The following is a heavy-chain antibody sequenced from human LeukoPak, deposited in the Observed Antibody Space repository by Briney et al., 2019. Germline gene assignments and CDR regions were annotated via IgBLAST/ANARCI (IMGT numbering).Heavy chain of an antibody. CDR3: ETYGGNTAEYFQH. CDR1: GGIYRITS. Sequence: SVKVSCKISGGIYRITSITWVRQAPGQGLEWMGGIIPISDTANYAQNFQGRVTITKDESTSTAYMELSSLIPDDTALYYCETYGGNTAEYFQHWGQGTLVTVSS. V-gene: IGHV1-69*05. D-gene: IGHD4-23*01. CDR2: IIPISDTA. J-gene: IGHJ1*01.